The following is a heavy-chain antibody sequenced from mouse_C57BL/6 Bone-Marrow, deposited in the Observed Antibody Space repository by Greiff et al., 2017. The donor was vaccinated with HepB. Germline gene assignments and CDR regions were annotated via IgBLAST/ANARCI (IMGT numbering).Heavy chain of an antibody. D-gene: IGHD1-1*01. CDR1: GYTFTSYW. CDR2: IYPSDSET. V-gene: IGHV1-61*01. J-gene: IGHJ3*01. CDR3: ARALRYPFAY. Sequence: QVQLKQPGAELVRPGSSVKLSCKASGYTFTSYWMDWVKQRPGQGLEWIGNIYPSDSETHYNQKFKDKATLTVDKSSSTAYMQLSSLTSEDSAVYYCARALRYPFAYWGQGTLVTVSA.